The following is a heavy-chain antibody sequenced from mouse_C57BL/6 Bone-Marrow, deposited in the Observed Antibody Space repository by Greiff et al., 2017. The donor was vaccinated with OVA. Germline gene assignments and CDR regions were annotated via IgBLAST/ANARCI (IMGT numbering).Heavy chain of an antibody. CDR1: GFNIKDDY. Sequence: EVQLQQSGAELVRPVASVKLSCTASGFNIKDDYMHWVKQRPEQGLEWIGWIDPENGDTEYASKFQGKATITADTSSNTAYLQLSSLTSEDTAVYYCTTFYGSDYFDYWGQGTTLTVSS. CDR2: IDPENGDT. V-gene: IGHV14-4*01. CDR3: TTFYGSDYFDY. D-gene: IGHD1-1*01. J-gene: IGHJ2*01.